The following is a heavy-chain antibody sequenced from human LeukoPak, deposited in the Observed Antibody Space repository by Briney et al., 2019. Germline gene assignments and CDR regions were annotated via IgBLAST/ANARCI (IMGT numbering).Heavy chain of an antibody. D-gene: IGHD3-10*01. V-gene: IGHV3-30-3*01. J-gene: IGHJ4*02. CDR1: GFTFRNYV. CDR3: AREGYYGSGSPPSLYFDY. CDR2: TSFDLHVK. Sequence: PGGSLRLSCVASGFTFRNYVIQWFRQAPGKGLKWVAVTSFDLHVKLYADSVKGLFTISRDNSRITLYLQMNSLRPEDTAIYYCAREGYYGSGSPPSLYFDYWGQATLVTDSS.